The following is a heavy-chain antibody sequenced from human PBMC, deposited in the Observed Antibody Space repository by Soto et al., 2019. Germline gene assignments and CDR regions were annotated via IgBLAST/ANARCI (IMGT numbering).Heavy chain of an antibody. D-gene: IGHD5-12*01. CDR3: ARANPPYSGYDRGRDYFDY. Sequence: PSQTLSLTCAISGDSVSSNSAAWNWIRQSPSRGLEWLGRTYYRSKWYNDYAVSVKSRITINPDTSKNQFSLQLNSVTPEDTAVYYCARANPPYSGYDRGRDYFDYWGQGTLVTVSS. V-gene: IGHV6-1*01. J-gene: IGHJ4*02. CDR2: TYYRSKWYN. CDR1: GDSVSSNSAA.